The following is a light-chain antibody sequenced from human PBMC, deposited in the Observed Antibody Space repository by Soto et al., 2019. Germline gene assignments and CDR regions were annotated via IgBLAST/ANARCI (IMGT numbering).Light chain of an antibody. CDR1: TSNIGAGYD. Sequence: QSVLTQPPSVSGAPGQRVTISCAGSTSNIGAGYDVHWYQQLPGTAPKLLIYGNTNRPSGVPDRFSGSKSGTSASLAITGLQAEDEAYYYCQSYDSSLSGDVFGTGTKVTFL. CDR2: GNT. CDR3: QSYDSSLSGDV. V-gene: IGLV1-40*01. J-gene: IGLJ1*01.